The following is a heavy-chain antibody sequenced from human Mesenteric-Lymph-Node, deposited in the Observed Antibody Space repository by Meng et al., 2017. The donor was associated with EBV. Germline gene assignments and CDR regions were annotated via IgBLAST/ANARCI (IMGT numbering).Heavy chain of an antibody. CDR2: INRVGST. CDR3: VRCGAVTLVQGGPDH. CDR1: GGSFGGYF. Sequence: QVHLQQWGAGLLQPPEPLSLTFCVSGGSFGGYFWSWIRQPPGKGLEWIGEINRVGSTNYNPSLKSRLTMSVDTSKNHFSLKLTSVTAADTAVYYCVRCGAVTLVQGGPDHWGQGTLVTVSS. J-gene: IGHJ4*02. D-gene: IGHD3-10*01. V-gene: IGHV4-34*01.